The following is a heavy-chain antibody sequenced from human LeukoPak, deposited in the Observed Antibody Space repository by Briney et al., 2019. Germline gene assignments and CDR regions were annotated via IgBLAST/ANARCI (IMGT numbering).Heavy chain of an antibody. D-gene: IGHD4-11*01. V-gene: IGHV3-23*01. CDR2: ISGSGGST. Sequence: GGSLRLSCAASGFTFSSYAMHWVRQAPGKGLEWVSAISGSGGSTYYADSVKGRFTISRDNSKNTLYLQMNSLRAEDTAVYYCAKDNVDSNDYSRFDYWGQGTLVTVSS. J-gene: IGHJ4*02. CDR1: GFTFSSYA. CDR3: AKDNVDSNDYSRFDY.